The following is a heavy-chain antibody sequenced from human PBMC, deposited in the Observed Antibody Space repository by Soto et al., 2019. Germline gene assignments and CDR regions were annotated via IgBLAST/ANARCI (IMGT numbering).Heavy chain of an antibody. Sequence: KPSETLSLTCNMSADSYSISTYSWSWIRQPPGKAVQWMGFIYHRGVASYNPSFASRVSISLDRSNNQCSLKLKSVTAADTAVYFCAGMPYTSGLRFDPWGSGTLVTVSS. CDR2: IYHRGVA. D-gene: IGHD3-22*01. J-gene: IGHJ5*02. CDR1: ADSYSISTYS. V-gene: IGHV4-30-2*01. CDR3: AGMPYTSGLRFDP.